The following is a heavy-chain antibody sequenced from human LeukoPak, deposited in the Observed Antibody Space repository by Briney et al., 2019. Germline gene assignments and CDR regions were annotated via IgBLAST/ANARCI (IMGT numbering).Heavy chain of an antibody. V-gene: IGHV3-23*01. CDR1: GFTFSSYA. CDR2: ISGSGGST. J-gene: IGHJ4*02. Sequence: GGSLRLSCAASGFTFSSYAMSWVRQAPGKGLEWVSAISGSGGSTYYADSVKGRFTISRDNSKNTLYLQMNSLRAEDTAVYYCAKEPYPIVLMVYATGWYFDYWGQGTLVTVSS. CDR3: AKEPYPIVLMVYATGWYFDY. D-gene: IGHD2-8*01.